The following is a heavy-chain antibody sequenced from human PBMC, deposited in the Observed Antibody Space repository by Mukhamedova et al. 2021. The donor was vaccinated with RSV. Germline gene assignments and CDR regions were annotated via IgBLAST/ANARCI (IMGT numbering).Heavy chain of an antibody. D-gene: IGHD1-26*01. Sequence: IRQPPVEGLEWIGTIYYSGTTYYNPSLKSRVTISVDTSKNQFSLNLGSVTAADTAVYYCARLSDSGAYVDYLGQGTLVTVSS. CDR3: ARLSDSGAYVDY. CDR2: IYYSGTT. J-gene: IGHJ4*02. V-gene: IGHV4-39*01.